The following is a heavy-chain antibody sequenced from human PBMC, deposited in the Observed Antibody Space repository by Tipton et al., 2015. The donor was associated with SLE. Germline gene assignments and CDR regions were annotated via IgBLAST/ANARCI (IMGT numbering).Heavy chain of an antibody. V-gene: IGHV4-34*01. Sequence: TLSLTCAVYGGSISAYYWSWIRQPPGEGLEWIGEISHTGSTNFNPSLKSRGAISADTSKRQFSLKLSSVAAADTAVYYCATRGSSSWYFFDYWGQGTLVTVSS. CDR1: GGSISAYY. CDR3: ATRGSSSWYFFDY. J-gene: IGHJ4*02. CDR2: ISHTGST. D-gene: IGHD6-13*01.